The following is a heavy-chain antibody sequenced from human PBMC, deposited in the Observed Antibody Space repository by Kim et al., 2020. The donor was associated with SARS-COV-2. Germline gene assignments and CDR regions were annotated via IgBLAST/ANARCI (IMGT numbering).Heavy chain of an antibody. CDR3: ARERGDGHSSGEWGC. CDR1: GFTFSTYG. CDR2: IKSSSSSI. Sequence: GGSLRLSCAASGFTFSTYGMNWVRQAPGKGLEWVSYIKSSSSSIYYADSVKGRFTISRDNAKNSLYLQMNSLRDEDTAVYYCARERGDGHSSGEWGCWGQGTLVTVSS. J-gene: IGHJ4*02. V-gene: IGHV3-48*02. D-gene: IGHD3-10*01.